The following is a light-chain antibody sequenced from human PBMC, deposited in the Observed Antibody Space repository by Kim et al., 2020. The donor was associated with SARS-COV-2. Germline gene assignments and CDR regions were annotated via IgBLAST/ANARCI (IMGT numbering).Light chain of an antibody. CDR1: SSDLGAY. CDR3: SSYTSRGTLV. CDR2: DVT. Sequence: PGQSITISCSGASSDLGAYVSWYQQHPGKAPKLMIYDVTKRPSGVSNRFSGSKSRNTASLTISGLQAEDEADYYCSSYTSRGTLVFGGGTKLTVL. V-gene: IGLV2-14*04. J-gene: IGLJ3*02.